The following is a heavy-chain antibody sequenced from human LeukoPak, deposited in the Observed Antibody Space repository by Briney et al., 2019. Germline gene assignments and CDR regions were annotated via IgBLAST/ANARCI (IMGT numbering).Heavy chain of an antibody. CDR3: ARITPVAGYYFDC. J-gene: IGHJ4*02. CDR1: GFTVSSNY. CDR2: IYSVGST. D-gene: IGHD1-14*01. Sequence: PGGSLRLSCAASGFTVSSNYMSWVRQAPGKGLEWVSVIYSVGSTYYADSVKGRFTISRDNSKNTLYLQMNSLRAEDTAVYYCARITPVAGYYFDCWGQGALVTVSS. V-gene: IGHV3-66*01.